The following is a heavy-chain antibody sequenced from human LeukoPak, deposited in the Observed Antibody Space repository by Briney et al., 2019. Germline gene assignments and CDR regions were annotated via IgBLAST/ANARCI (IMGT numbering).Heavy chain of an antibody. V-gene: IGHV1-2*02. Sequence: ASVKVSCKASGYTFTGYYMHWVRQAPGQVLEWMGWINPNSGGTNYAQKFQGRVTMTRDTSISTAYMELSRLRSDDTAVYYCARGTRITMVRGVITPSPYWGQGTLVTVSS. CDR3: ARGTRITMVRGVITPSPY. CDR1: GYTFTGYY. CDR2: INPNSGGT. J-gene: IGHJ4*02. D-gene: IGHD3-10*01.